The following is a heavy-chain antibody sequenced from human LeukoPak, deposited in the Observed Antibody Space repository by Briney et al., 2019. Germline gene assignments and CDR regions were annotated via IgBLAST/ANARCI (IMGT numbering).Heavy chain of an antibody. CDR3: ARRLVAAGDYYFDY. Sequence: GASVNVSCKTSGYTLIGYYIHWVRQAPGQGLEWMGWIHPDNGGTNYAQKFQGRATMHRDTSISTAYMELSSLTSDDTAVFYCARRLVAAGDYYFDYWGQGTLVTVSS. J-gene: IGHJ4*02. CDR2: IHPDNGGT. D-gene: IGHD6-13*01. CDR1: GYTLIGYY. V-gene: IGHV1-2*02.